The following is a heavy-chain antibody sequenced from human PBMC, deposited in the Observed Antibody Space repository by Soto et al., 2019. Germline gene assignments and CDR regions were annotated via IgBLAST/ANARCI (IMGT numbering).Heavy chain of an antibody. D-gene: IGHD6-6*01. V-gene: IGHV4-30-4*01. J-gene: IGHJ6*02. Sequence: KTSETLSLTCTVSGGSISSGDYYWSWIRQPPGKGLEWIGYIYYSGGTYYNPSPKSRVTISVDTSKNQFPLKLSSVTAADTAVYYCAGREFASSSFHYYYYAVDVWGQGTTVTVSS. CDR1: GGSISSGDYY. CDR3: AGREFASSSFHYYYYAVDV. CDR2: IYYSGGT.